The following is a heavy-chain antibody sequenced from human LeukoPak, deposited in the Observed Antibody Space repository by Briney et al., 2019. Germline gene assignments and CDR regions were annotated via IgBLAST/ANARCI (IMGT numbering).Heavy chain of an antibody. CDR2: ISGSGGST. D-gene: IGHD3-3*01. V-gene: IGHV3-23*01. CDR1: GFTFSSYA. CDR3: ARGGAGWSGYLDAFDI. Sequence: GGSPRLSCAASGFTFSSYAMSWVRQAPGKGLEWVSAISGSGGSTYYADSVKGRFTISRDNSKNTLYLQMNSLRAEDTAVYYCARGGAGWSGYLDAFDIWGQGTMVTVSS. J-gene: IGHJ3*02.